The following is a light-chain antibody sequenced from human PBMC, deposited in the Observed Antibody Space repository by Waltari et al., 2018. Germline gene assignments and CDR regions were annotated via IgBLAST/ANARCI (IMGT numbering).Light chain of an antibody. J-gene: IGKJ1*01. CDR2: KAS. Sequence: DIQMTQSPSTLSASVGDRVTITCRASQSISSWLAWYQPKPGKAPKLLIYKASNLESGVPSRFSAGGSETEFSLTISSLQPDDFATYYCQQYNGYPWTFGQGTKVEVK. V-gene: IGKV1-5*03. CDR1: QSISSW. CDR3: QQYNGYPWT.